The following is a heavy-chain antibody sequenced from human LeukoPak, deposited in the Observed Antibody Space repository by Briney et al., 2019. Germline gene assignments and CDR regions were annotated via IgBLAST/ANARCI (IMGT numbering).Heavy chain of an antibody. D-gene: IGHD4-23*01. CDR1: GGSISSKTYY. V-gene: IGHV4-39*07. CDR2: INYSGIT. CDR3: ARARFDGGAFDY. Sequence: PSETPSLTCIVSGGSISSKTYYWGWLRQPPGKGLEWIGSINYSGITYYNPSLKSRVTVSVDTSKNQFSLKLSSVTAADTAVYYCARARFDGGAFDYWGQGTLVTVSS. J-gene: IGHJ4*02.